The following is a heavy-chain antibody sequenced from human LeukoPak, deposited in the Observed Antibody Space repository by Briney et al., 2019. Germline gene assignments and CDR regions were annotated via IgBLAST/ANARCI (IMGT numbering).Heavy chain of an antibody. J-gene: IGHJ3*01. CDR1: GGSISSYY. Sequence: SQTLSLTCTVSGGSISSYYWSWIRQPPGKGLEWIGGIYYSGSTNYNPSLKSRVTISVDTSNNQFSLKLSSVTAADTAVDYCAMDNMRFWAGAFPVCGEGSLLTVSS. D-gene: IGHD3/OR15-3a*01. CDR2: IYYSGST. V-gene: IGHV4-59*01. CDR3: AMDNMRFWAGAFPV.